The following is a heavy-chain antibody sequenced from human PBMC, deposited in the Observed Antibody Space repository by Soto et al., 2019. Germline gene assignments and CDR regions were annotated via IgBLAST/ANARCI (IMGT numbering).Heavy chain of an antibody. CDR2: ISGSGGST. D-gene: IGHD3-22*01. CDR1: GFTFSSYA. CDR3: AKTHDYDSRGWNPPVWCDY. Sequence: EVQLLESGGGLVQPGGSLRLSCAASGFTFSSYAMSWVRQAPGKGLEWVSAISGSGGSTYYADSVKGRFTISRDNSKNTLYLQMNSRGADDTAVYYCAKTHDYDSRGWNPPVWCDYWGQGTLVTVSS. J-gene: IGHJ4*02. V-gene: IGHV3-23*01.